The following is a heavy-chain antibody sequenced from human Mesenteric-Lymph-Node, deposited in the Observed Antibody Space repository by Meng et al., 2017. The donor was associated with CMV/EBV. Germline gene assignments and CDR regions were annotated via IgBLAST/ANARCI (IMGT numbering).Heavy chain of an antibody. CDR2: MFYSGGT. Sequence: SDASINTYYWSWIRQPPGKGLEWIGYMFYSGGTNYNPSLKSRVTMSIDTANNQFSLKLISVTAADTAVYYCVRVRPVEAPSGVRNDYWGQGTLVTVSS. CDR3: VRVRPVEAPSGVRNDY. V-gene: IGHV4-59*13. J-gene: IGHJ4*02. CDR1: DASINTYY. D-gene: IGHD5-12*01.